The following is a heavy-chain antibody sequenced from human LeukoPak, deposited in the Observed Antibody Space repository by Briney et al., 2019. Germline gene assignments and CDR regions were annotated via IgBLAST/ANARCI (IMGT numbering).Heavy chain of an antibody. V-gene: IGHV4-4*07. Sequence: PSETLSLTCTVSGGSISRYYWSWIRQPAGKGLEWIGRIYTSGSPNYNPSLKSRVTISVDTSKKQFSLKLSSVTAADTAVYYCARHRWYPNYYYGSGSYFQGGMASYYFDYWGQGTLVTVSS. CDR1: GGSISRYY. CDR2: IYTSGSP. CDR3: ARHRWYPNYYYGSGSYFQGGMASYYFDY. J-gene: IGHJ4*02. D-gene: IGHD3-10*01.